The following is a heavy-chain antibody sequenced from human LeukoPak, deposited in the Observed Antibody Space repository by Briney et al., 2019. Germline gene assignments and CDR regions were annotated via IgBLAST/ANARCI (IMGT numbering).Heavy chain of an antibody. D-gene: IGHD1-26*01. Sequence: ASVKVSCKASGYTFTGYYMHWVRQAPGQGLEWMGWINPNSGGTNYAQKFQGRVTMTRDTSISTAYMELSRLRSDDTAVYYCARDRELLRGELAFDIWGQGTMVTVSS. CDR3: ARDRELLRGELAFDI. V-gene: IGHV1-2*02. CDR1: GYTFTGYY. J-gene: IGHJ3*02. CDR2: INPNSGGT.